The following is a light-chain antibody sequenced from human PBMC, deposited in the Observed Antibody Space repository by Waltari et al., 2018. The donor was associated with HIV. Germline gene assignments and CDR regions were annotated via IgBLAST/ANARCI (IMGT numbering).Light chain of an antibody. CDR3: ATWDDRLNGVV. CDR1: SSNTGSNV. V-gene: IGLV1-44*01. CDR2: NNV. Sequence: QSVLTQPPSASGTPGQTGPISCSGISSNTGSNVCSWYQQPPGTAPQLLIYNNVQRPSGVPDRFSGSKSGTSASLAISGLQSEDEADYYCATWDDRLNGVVFGGGTKLTVL. J-gene: IGLJ2*01.